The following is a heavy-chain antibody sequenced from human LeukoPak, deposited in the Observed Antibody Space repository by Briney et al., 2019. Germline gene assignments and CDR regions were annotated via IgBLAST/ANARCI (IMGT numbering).Heavy chain of an antibody. CDR1: GGSISSANYY. J-gene: IGHJ5*02. V-gene: IGHV4-31*03. CDR2: IYSTGTT. D-gene: IGHD4-23*01. Sequence: SETLSLTCTVSGGSISSANYYWHWIRQHPGKGLEWIGSIYSTGTTHYNPSLKSRVTLSVDTSKNQFSLKLTSVTAADTAMYYCARDRDGANSNWFDPWGQGSLVTVSS. CDR3: ARDRDGANSNWFDP.